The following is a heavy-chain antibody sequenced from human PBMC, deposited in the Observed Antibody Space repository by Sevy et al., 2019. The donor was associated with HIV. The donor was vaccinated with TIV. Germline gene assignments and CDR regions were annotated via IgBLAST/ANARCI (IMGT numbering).Heavy chain of an antibody. V-gene: IGHV4-59*01. D-gene: IGHD5-12*01. CDR3: ARVVATTYYYYYMDV. J-gene: IGHJ6*03. Sequence: SETLSLTCTVSGGSISTYYWSWIRQPPGKGLEWIGYMYYTASTNYNPSLKSRVTISVDTSKNQFSLKLSSVTAADTAVYYCARVVATTYYYYYMDVWGKGTTVTVSS. CDR2: MYYTAST. CDR1: GGSISTYY.